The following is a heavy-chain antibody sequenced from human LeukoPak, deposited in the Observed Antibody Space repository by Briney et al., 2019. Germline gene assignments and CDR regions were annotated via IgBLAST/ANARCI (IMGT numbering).Heavy chain of an antibody. V-gene: IGHV4-39*07. CDR3: ARQNSVGVATALPDYFDY. CDR1: GGSISDTNYY. Sequence: PSETLSLTCTVSGGSISDTNYYWAWIRQSPGKGLEWIGSIYYSGRTNNNPSLKSRVTLSIDTSENQLFLRLTSVTAADTAIYYCARQNSVGVATALPDYFDYWGQGTLVTVSS. J-gene: IGHJ4*02. D-gene: IGHD5-12*01. CDR2: IYYSGRT.